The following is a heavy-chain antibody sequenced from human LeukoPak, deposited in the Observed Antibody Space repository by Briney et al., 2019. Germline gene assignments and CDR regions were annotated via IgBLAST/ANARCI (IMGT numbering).Heavy chain of an antibody. CDR2: ISDSGGTP. J-gene: IGHJ3*02. V-gene: IGHV3-23*01. CDR1: GFTFSSYA. D-gene: IGHD3-22*01. Sequence: TGGSLRLSCAASGFTFSSYAMSWVRQAPGKGLEWVSVISDSGGTPYYADSVKGRFTIYRDNFKNTLYLQMNSLRAEDTAIYYCAKNRDSSAYYHDAFDIWGQGTMVTVSS. CDR3: AKNRDSSAYYHDAFDI.